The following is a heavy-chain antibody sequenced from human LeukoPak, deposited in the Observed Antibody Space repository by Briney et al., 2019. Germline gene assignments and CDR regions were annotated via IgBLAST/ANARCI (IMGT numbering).Heavy chain of an antibody. CDR1: GGSFSGYH. D-gene: IGHD6-19*01. Sequence: SETLSLTCAVNGGSFSGYHWSWIRQSPGKGLEWIGDIAQRGSTKNNPSLKGRITISVDTSKNHFSLKLNSMTAADTAVYYCTAQGGWYIDYWGQGTLVTVSS. J-gene: IGHJ4*02. CDR3: TAQGGWYIDY. CDR2: IAQRGST. V-gene: IGHV4-34*03.